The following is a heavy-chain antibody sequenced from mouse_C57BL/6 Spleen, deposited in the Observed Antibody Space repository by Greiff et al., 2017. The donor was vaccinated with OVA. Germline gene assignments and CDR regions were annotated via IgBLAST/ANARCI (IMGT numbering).Heavy chain of an antibody. D-gene: IGHD2-1*01. CDR2: ISSGSSTI. Sequence: EVQWVESGGGLVKPGGSLKLSCAASGFTFSDYGMHWVRQAPEKGLEWVAYISSGSSTIYYADTVKGRFTISRDNAKNTLFLQMTSLRSEDTAMYYCANYYGIPFAYWGQGTLVTVSA. CDR3: ANYYGIPFAY. CDR1: GFTFSDYG. J-gene: IGHJ3*01. V-gene: IGHV5-17*01.